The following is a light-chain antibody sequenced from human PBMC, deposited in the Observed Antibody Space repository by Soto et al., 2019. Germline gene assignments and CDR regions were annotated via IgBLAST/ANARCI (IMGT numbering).Light chain of an antibody. CDR3: ALYMGSGIWV. V-gene: IGLV8-61*01. CDR2: NTD. J-gene: IGLJ3*02. CDR1: SGSVSTTYH. Sequence: QTVVTQEPSFSVAPGRTVTFTCGLSSGSVSTTYHPSWYQQTPGQAPRTLIYNTDIRSSGVPDRFSGSILGNTAALTITGGQADDESHYYCALYMGSGIWVFGGGTKLTVL.